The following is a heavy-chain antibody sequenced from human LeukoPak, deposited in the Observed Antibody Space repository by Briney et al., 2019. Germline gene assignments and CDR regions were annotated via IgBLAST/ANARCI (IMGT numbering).Heavy chain of an antibody. CDR3: ARVRSAQVLDY. CDR1: GGSFSGYC. V-gene: IGHV4-34*01. J-gene: IGHJ4*02. Sequence: SETLSLTCAVYGGSFSGYCWSWIRQPPGKGLEWIGEINHSGSTNYNPSLKSRVTISVDTSKNQFSLKLSSVTAADTAVYYCARVRSAQVLDYWGQGTLVTVSS. CDR2: INHSGST.